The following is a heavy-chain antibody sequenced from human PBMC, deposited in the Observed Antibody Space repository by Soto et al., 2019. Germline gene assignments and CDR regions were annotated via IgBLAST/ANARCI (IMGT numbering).Heavy chain of an antibody. CDR2: ICPRDSDT. CDR3: ARMRHCSGGGCSSGALDI. CDR1: GYSFTSYC. Sequence: GESLKISCKGSGYSFTSYCIGWVRQMPGKGLEWMGIICPRDSDTTYSPSFQGQVTISVDKSTSTASLQWNSLKASDSAIYYCARMRHCSGGGCSSGALDIRGQGTMVTGSS. J-gene: IGHJ3*02. D-gene: IGHD2-15*01. V-gene: IGHV5-51*01.